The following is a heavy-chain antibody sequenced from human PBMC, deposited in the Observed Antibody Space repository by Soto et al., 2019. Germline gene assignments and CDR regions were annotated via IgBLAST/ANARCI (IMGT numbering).Heavy chain of an antibody. J-gene: IGHJ4*02. D-gene: IGHD3-3*01. CDR1: GGTFSSYT. Sequence: SVKVSCKASGGTFSSYTISWVRQAPGQGLEWMGRIIPILGIANYAQKFQGRVTITADKSTSTAYMELSSLRSEDTAVYYCASSIFGVVTPFDYWGQGTLVPVSS. CDR3: ASSIFGVVTPFDY. CDR2: IIPILGIA. V-gene: IGHV1-69*02.